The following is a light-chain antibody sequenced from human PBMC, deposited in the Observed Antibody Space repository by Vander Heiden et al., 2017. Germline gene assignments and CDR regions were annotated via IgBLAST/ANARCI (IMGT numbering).Light chain of an antibody. V-gene: IGKV1-39*01. CDR2: AAS. Sequence: DIQMTQSPSSLSASVGDRVTITCRASQSISSYLNWYQQKPGKAPKLLIYAASSLHSGVPSRFSGRGSGTDFTLTSSRLHPEDFATYYCQQSDTTPFTFGHGTKVDIK. CDR3: QQSDTTPFT. J-gene: IGKJ3*01. CDR1: QSISSY.